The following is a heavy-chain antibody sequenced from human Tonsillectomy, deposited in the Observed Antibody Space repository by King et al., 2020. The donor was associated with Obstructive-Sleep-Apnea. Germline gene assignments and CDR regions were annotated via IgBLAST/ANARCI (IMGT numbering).Heavy chain of an antibody. Sequence: QLQESGPGLVKASQTLSLTCTVSGGSISSGGYYWSWIRQHPGKGLEWIGYIYYSGSTYYNPSLKSRITISLDTSKNQFSLKLSSVTAADTAVYYCARDPGITMVRGVILPTYYNWFDPWGQGTLVTVSS. CDR2: IYYSGST. V-gene: IGHV4-31*03. J-gene: IGHJ5*02. CDR1: GGSISSGGYY. D-gene: IGHD3-10*01. CDR3: ARDPGITMVRGVILPTYYNWFDP.